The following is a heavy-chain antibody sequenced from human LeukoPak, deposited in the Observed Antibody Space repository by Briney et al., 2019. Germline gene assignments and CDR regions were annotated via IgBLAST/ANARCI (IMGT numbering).Heavy chain of an antibody. J-gene: IGHJ1*01. CDR1: GGSFSGYY. D-gene: IGHD6-6*01. V-gene: IGHV4-34*01. CDR3: ARRSRSYYPFQH. Sequence: SETLSLTCAVYGGSFSGYYWSWIRQPPGKGLEWIGEINHSGSTNYNPSLKSRVTISVDTSKNQFSLKLSSVTAADTAVYYCARRSRSYYPFQHWGQGTLVTVSS. CDR2: INHSGST.